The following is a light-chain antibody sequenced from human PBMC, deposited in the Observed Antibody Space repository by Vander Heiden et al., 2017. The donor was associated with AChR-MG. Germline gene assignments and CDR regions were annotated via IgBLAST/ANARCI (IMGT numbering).Light chain of an antibody. Sequence: SQMTQPPSSVSSSARDRVTILCRASQGIGSWLAWYQQKPGKDPKRLIYAAASLRSGVPSRFSGSGSGTEFTLTISSLQPEDFATYYCQQANSFPPYTFGQGTKLEIK. J-gene: IGKJ2*01. CDR1: QGIGSW. CDR2: AAA. CDR3: QQANSFPPYT. V-gene: IGKV1-12*01.